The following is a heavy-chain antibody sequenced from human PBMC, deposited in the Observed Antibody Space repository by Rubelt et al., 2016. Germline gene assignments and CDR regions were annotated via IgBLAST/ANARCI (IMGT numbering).Heavy chain of an antibody. D-gene: IGHD6-19*01. CDR3: ARSAQWLVRFDY. V-gene: IGHV4-59*12. Sequence: QVQLQESGPGLVKPSETLSLTCTVSGGSISSYYWSWIRQPPGKGLEWIGEINHSGSTNYNPSLKSRVTISVDTSKNQFSLKLNSVTAADTAVYYCARSAQWLVRFDYWGQGTLVTVSS. CDR2: INHSGST. CDR1: GGSISSYY. J-gene: IGHJ4*02.